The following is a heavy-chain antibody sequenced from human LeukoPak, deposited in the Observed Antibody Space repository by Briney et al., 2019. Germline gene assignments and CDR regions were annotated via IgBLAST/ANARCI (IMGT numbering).Heavy chain of an antibody. CDR2: INHSGST. D-gene: IGHD3-16*02. CDR1: GGSFSGYY. Sequence: PSETLSLTCAVYGGSFSGYYWSWIRQPPGKGLEWIGEINHSGSTNYNPSLKSRVTISVDTSKNQFSLKLSSVTAADTAVYYCARSPYDYVCGSYRPTNFQHWGQGTLVTVSS. CDR3: ARSPYDYVCGSYRPTNFQH. V-gene: IGHV4-34*01. J-gene: IGHJ1*01.